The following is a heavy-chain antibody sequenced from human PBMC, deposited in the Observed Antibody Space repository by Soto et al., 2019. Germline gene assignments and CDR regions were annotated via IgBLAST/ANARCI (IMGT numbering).Heavy chain of an antibody. Sequence: SETLSLTCSVSGGSIGSNYWSWIRQPPGKGLEWIGYIYNSGSTNYNPSLKSRVTMSADTSKNQFSLKLSSVTAADTAVYYCARDGAYYGMDVWGQGTTVTVSS. J-gene: IGHJ6*02. V-gene: IGHV4-59*01. D-gene: IGHD2-15*01. CDR1: GGSIGSNY. CDR3: ARDGAYYGMDV. CDR2: IYNSGST.